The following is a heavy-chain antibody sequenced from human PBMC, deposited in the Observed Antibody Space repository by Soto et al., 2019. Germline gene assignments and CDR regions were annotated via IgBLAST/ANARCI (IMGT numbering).Heavy chain of an antibody. D-gene: IGHD2-21*01. CDR2: MNPNRGNT. CDR3: ARAAHSRRPVWPNPFHCYFGL. CDR1: GYTCTNYD. J-gene: IGHJ2*01. V-gene: IGHV1-8*01. Sequence: RVCCKASGYTCTNYDINWVRQTTGQGLEWMGWMNPNRGNTGYAQKFQGRVTMTRSTSISTAYMELSSRRSEDTAEYYCARAAHSRRPVWPNPFHCYFGL.